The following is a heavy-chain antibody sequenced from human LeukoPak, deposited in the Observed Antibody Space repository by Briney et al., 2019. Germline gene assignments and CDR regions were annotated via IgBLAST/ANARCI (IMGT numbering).Heavy chain of an antibody. CDR2: ISGSGDNT. D-gene: IGHD1-1*01. CDR1: GFSFSTYA. V-gene: IGHV3-23*01. CDR3: AKQTRTTTAPDY. Sequence: GGSLRLSCAASGFSFSTYAMSWVRQAPGKGLEWVSTISGSGDNTYYADSLKGRFTISRDSSKNTLYLQMNSLRAEDTAVYYCAKQTRTTTAPDYWGQGTLVTVSS. J-gene: IGHJ4*02.